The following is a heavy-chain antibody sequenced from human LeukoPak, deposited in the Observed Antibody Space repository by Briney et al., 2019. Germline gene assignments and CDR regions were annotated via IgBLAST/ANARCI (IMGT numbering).Heavy chain of an antibody. Sequence: ASVKVSCKTSGYSFILYGISWVRQAPGQGPEWMGWISTSTGDTKYTQKFQGRVTLTTDTSTSTAYMELSSLRSDDTAVYYCARDSRGFYGSGKKDYYYYYYMDVWGKGTTVTISS. CDR1: GYSFILYG. J-gene: IGHJ6*03. CDR2: ISTSTGDT. V-gene: IGHV1-18*01. D-gene: IGHD3-10*01. CDR3: ARDSRGFYGSGKKDYYYYYYMDV.